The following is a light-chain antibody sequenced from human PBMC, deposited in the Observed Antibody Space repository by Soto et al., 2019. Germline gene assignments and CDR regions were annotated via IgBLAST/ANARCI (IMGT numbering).Light chain of an antibody. V-gene: IGKV3-15*01. CDR1: QSVSSN. Sequence: EIVRTQYPATLSVSPGERATLSCRASQSVSSNLAGYQQKPGQAPRLLIYGASTRATGIPARFSGSWFGTEFTLTISSRKSKDFAVYYCQQYNNLPRTFGQGTKVEIK. J-gene: IGKJ1*01. CDR2: GAS. CDR3: QQYNNLPRT.